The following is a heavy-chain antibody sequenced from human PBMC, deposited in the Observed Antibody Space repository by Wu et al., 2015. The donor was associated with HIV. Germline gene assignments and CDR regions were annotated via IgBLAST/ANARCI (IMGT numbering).Heavy chain of an antibody. CDR1: GGTFIDFT. CDR3: ARELPDTTATTFKYFDP. D-gene: IGHD1-26*01. CDR2: ISAYNENT. J-gene: IGHJ5*02. Sequence: QVQLVQSGAEVKKPGSSVKVSCKASGGTFIDFTISWVRQAPGQGLEWMGWISAYNENTNSAQKFQDRVTMTTDTSTSTAYMELRSLRSDDTAIYYCARELPDTTATTFKYFDPWGQGTWSPSPQ. V-gene: IGHV1-18*01.